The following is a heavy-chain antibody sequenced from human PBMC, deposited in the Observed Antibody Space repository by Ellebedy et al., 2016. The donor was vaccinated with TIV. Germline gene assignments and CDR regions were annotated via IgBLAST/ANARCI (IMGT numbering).Heavy chain of an antibody. CDR3: ARQTTAIRDENACFDP. CDR2: INPSSGST. D-gene: IGHD4-17*01. CDR1: RYTFTRHY. Sequence: ASVKVSXXASRYTFTRHYIHWLRQAPGQGLEWMGLINPSSGSTNFTQTFQARLTMTRDTSTSTVFMELYGLRSGDTAVYYCARQTTAIRDENACFDPWGQGTLVTVSS. J-gene: IGHJ5*02. V-gene: IGHV1-46*01.